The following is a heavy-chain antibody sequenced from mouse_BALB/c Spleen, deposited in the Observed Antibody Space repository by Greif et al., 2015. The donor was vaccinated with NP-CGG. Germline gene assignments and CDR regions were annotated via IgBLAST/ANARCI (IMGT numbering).Heavy chain of an antibody. CDR3: ARDFDY. CDR2: IDPENGNT. Sequence: EVMLVESGAELVRPGALVKLSCKASGFNIKDYYMHWVKQRPEQGLEWIGWIDPENGNTIYDPKFQGKASITADTSSNTAYLQLSSLTSEDTAVYYCARDFDYWGQGTTLTVSS. J-gene: IGHJ2*01. V-gene: IGHV14-1*02. CDR1: GFNIKDYY.